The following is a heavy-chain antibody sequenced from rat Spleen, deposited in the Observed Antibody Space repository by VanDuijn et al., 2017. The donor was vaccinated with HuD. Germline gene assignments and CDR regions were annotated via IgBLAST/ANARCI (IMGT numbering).Heavy chain of an antibody. Sequence: EVQLVESGGGLVQPGRSLKLSCAASGFTFSDYYMAWVRQAPKKGLEWVASISYEGSSTYYRDSVKGRFTISRDNAKSTLYLQMDSLRSEDTATYYCATDSGLTGFAYWGQGTLVTVSS. CDR1: GFTFSDYY. V-gene: IGHV5-20*01. CDR2: ISYEGSST. CDR3: ATDSGLTGFAY. J-gene: IGHJ3*01. D-gene: IGHD4-1*01.